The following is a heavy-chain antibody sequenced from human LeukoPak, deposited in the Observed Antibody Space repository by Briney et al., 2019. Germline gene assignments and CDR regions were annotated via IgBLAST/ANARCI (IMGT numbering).Heavy chain of an antibody. CDR2: IYYSGST. CDR1: GGSISSYY. J-gene: IGHJ4*02. Sequence: SETLSLTCTVSGGSISSYYWSWIRQPPGKGLEWIGYIYYSGSTNYNPSLKSRVTISVDTSKNQFSLKLSSVTAADTAVYYCARASVTYYYDSSGYYPLDYWGQGTLITVSS. V-gene: IGHV4-59*01. D-gene: IGHD3-22*01. CDR3: ARASVTYYYDSSGYYPLDY.